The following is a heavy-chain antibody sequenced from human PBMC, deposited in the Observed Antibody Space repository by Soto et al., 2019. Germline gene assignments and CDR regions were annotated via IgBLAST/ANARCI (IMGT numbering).Heavy chain of an antibody. D-gene: IGHD3-22*01. CDR2: ISYDGTNK. V-gene: IGHV3-30*03. CDR1: GFTFSNYA. CDR3: ARRAITMILEEYYFDY. Sequence: QVQLVESGGGVVQPGRSLRLSCAASGFTFSNYAMHWVRQAPGKGLEWVAVISYDGTNKYYADSVKGRFTISRDSSKSTLYLQMTSLRADDTAVYYCARRAITMILEEYYFDYWSQGTLVTVSS. J-gene: IGHJ4*02.